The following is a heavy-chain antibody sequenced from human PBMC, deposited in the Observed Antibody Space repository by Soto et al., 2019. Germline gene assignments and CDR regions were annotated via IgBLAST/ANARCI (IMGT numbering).Heavy chain of an antibody. CDR1: GFAFSRSA. V-gene: IGHV3-23*01. CDR3: AKGGYRHAYD. D-gene: IGHD3-16*01. CDR2: ISEGGGTT. J-gene: IGHJ4*02. Sequence: EVQLLESGGGLIQPGGSLRLSCAASGFAFSRSAMAWVRQAPEKGLEWVSSISEGGGTTCYAGSVEGRFTISRDNSKNTLYLQMNSVRADDTAVYYCAKGGYRHAYDWGRGTLVTVSS.